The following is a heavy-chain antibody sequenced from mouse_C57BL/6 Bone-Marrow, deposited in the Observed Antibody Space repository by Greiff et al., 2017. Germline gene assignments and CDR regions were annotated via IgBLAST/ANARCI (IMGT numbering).Heavy chain of an antibody. CDR1: GYTFTDYN. CDR2: INPNNGGT. D-gene: IGHD4-1*01. V-gene: IGHV1-22*01. J-gene: IGHJ2*01. CDR3: ARRGLTGTLYYFDY. Sequence: VHVKQSGPELVKPGASVKMSCKASGYTFTDYNMHWVKQSHGKSLEWIGYINPNNGGTSYNQKFKGKATLTVNKSSSTAYMELRSLTSEDSAVYYCARRGLTGTLYYFDYWGQGTTLTVSS.